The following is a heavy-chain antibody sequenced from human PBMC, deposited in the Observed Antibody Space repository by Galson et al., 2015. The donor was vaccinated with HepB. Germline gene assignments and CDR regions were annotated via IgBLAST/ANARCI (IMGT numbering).Heavy chain of an antibody. Sequence: SETLSLTCTVSGGSISSYYWSWIRQPPGKGLEWIGHIYYSGSTNYNPSLKSRVTISVDTSKNQFSLKLSSVTAADTAVYYCARHGDSSGWGFDYWGQGTLVTVSS. D-gene: IGHD3-22*01. CDR3: ARHGDSSGWGFDY. CDR2: IYYSGST. CDR1: GGSISSYY. V-gene: IGHV4-59*08. J-gene: IGHJ4*02.